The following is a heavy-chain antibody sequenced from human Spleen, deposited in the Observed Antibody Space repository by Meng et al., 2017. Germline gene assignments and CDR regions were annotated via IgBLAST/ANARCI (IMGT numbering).Heavy chain of an antibody. CDR1: GWYFTGYY. CDR2: ISHSGST. D-gene: IGHD5-12*01. CDR3: ARAVVTTPGLLTGYFDL. Sequence: LQQWRAGLLKPSVTLSRACASVGWYFTGYYWGCIRQPRGHELEWIGAISHSGSTTYNPSLKSRATISVDTSKNQFSLKVRSVTAADTAVYYCARAVVTTPGLLTGYFDLWGRGTLVTVSS. V-gene: IGHV4-34*01. J-gene: IGHJ2*01.